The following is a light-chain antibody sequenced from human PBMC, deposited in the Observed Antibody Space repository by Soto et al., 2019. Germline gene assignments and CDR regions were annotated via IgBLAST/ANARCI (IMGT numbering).Light chain of an antibody. CDR3: QQYNKWPQT. CDR2: GAS. CDR1: QSVTTN. V-gene: IGKV3-15*01. J-gene: IGKJ1*01. Sequence: EIVMTQSPATLSLSPGERAALSCRASQSVTTNLAWYRQKPGQAPRLLIYGASTRATAIPARFSGSGSGTEFTLTISSLQSEDFAFYYCQQYNKWPQTFGQGTKVEIK.